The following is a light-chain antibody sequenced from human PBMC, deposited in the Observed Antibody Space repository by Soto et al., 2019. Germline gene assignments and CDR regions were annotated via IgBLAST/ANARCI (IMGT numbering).Light chain of an antibody. CDR3: QSYDSSLSGMV. CDR1: SSNIGAGYE. J-gene: IGLJ3*02. V-gene: IGLV1-40*01. Sequence: QSVLTQPPSVSGAPGQRVTISCTGSSSNIGAGYEVHWYQQLPGTAPKLLIYGDRYRPSGVADRFSGSKSGTSVSLAIAGLQAEDEADYHCQSYDSSLSGMVFGGGTKVTVL. CDR2: GDR.